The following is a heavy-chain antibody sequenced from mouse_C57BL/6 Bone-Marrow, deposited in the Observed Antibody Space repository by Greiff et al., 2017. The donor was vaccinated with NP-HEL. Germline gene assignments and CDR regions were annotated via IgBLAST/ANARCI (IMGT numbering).Heavy chain of an antibody. CDR2: INPNNGGT. J-gene: IGHJ4*01. Sequence: EVKLQQSGPELVKPGASVKISCKASGYTFTDYYMNWVKQSHGKSLEWIGDINPNNGGTSYNQKFKGKATLTVDKSSSTAYMELRSLTSEDSAVYYCARDYAMDYRGQGTSVTVSS. CDR3: ARDYAMDY. V-gene: IGHV1-26*01. CDR1: GYTFTDYY.